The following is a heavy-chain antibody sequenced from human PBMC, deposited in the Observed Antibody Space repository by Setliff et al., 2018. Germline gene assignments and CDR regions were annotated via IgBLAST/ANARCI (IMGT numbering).Heavy chain of an antibody. CDR2: IYSGGST. CDR1: GFTVSSNY. D-gene: IGHD3-3*01. V-gene: IGHV3-66*02. J-gene: IGHJ3*02. Sequence: PGGSLRLSCAASGFTVSSNYMSWVRQAPGKGLEWVSVIYSGGSTYYADSVKGRFTISRDNSKNTLYLQMNSLRAEDTAVYYCARGITYYDFWSGHGAFDIWGQGTMVTVSS. CDR3: ARGITYYDFWSGHGAFDI.